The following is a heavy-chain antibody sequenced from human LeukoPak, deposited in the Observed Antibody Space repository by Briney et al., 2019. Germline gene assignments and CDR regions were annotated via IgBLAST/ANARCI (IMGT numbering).Heavy chain of an antibody. CDR1: GYTFTGYY. Sequence: GASVKVSCKASGYTFTGYYMHWVRQAPGQGLEWMGWINPNRGGTNYAQKFQGRVTMTRDTSISTAYMELSRLRSDDTAVYYCARAGWELPHGDYFDYWGQGTLVTVSS. CDR2: INPNRGGT. V-gene: IGHV1-2*02. D-gene: IGHD1-26*01. CDR3: ARAGWELPHGDYFDY. J-gene: IGHJ4*02.